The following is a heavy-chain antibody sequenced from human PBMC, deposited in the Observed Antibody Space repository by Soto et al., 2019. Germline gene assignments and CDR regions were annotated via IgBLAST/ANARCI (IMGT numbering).Heavy chain of an antibody. CDR2: ISGSGGST. V-gene: IGHV3-23*01. CDR3: AKPGYSSGFRPFDY. D-gene: IGHD6-19*01. Sequence: RHSGAAAKFVVIGDAMSFVKKTPGKGLEWVAAISGSGGSTYYADSVKGRFTISRDNSKNTLYLRMNSLRAEDTAVYYCAKPGYSSGFRPFDYWGQGTLVTVSS. J-gene: IGHJ4*02. CDR1: KFVVIGDA.